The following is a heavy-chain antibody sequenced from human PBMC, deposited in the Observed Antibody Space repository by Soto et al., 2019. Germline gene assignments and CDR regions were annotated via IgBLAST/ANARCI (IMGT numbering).Heavy chain of an antibody. CDR3: SIGSWSAETFDV. CDR2: IIPMLPVT. CDR1: GGTFNTYT. Sequence: QVHLIQSGAEVKKPGSSVKVSCKAAGGTFNTYTLFWVRQAPGHGLEWMGMIIPMLPVTNSAQKFQGRLTLTAHKSTGTAFMELTSLTSDDTAVYYCSIGSWSAETFDVWGQGTMVTVSS. J-gene: IGHJ3*01. V-gene: IGHV1-69*02. D-gene: IGHD2-2*01.